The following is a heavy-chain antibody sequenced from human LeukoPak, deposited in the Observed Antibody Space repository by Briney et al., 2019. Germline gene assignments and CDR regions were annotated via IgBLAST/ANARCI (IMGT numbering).Heavy chain of an antibody. CDR2: ISSSSSYI. J-gene: IGHJ4*02. CDR1: GFTFSSYS. Sequence: PGGSLRLSCAASGFTFSSYSMNWVRQAPGKGLEWVSSISSSSSYIYYADSVKGRFTISRDNSKNTLYLQMSSLRVEDTAVYYCARDGKYDSSGYYSLDYWGQGTLVTVSS. V-gene: IGHV3-21*01. CDR3: ARDGKYDSSGYYSLDY. D-gene: IGHD3-22*01.